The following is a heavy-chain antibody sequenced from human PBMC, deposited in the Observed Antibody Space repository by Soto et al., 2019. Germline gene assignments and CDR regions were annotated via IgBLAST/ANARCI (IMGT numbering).Heavy chain of an antibody. CDR1: GYTFTS. D-gene: IGHD5-12*01. V-gene: IGHV1-3*01. Sequence: QVQLVQSGAEVKKPGASVKVSCKASGYTFTSMHWVRQAPGQRLEWMGWINAGNGETKYSQKFQDRVTITRDTSANTAYLELSSLRSEDTAVYYCAGDSGYAENWGQGTLVTLSS. CDR3: AGDSGYAEN. J-gene: IGHJ4*02. CDR2: INAGNGET.